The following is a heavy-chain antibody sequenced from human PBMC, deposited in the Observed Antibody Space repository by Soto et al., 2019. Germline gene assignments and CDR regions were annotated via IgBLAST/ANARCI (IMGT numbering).Heavy chain of an antibody. CDR2: IIPIFGTA. D-gene: IGHD1-7*01. V-gene: IGHV1-69*13. Sequence: ASVKVSCKASGGTFSSYAISWVRQAPGQGLEWMGGIIPIFGTANYAQKFQGRVTITADESTSTAYMELSSLRSEDTAVYYCARAPQRXGTTSHLYYYYYYGMDVWGQGTTVTVSS. CDR1: GGTFSSYA. J-gene: IGHJ6*02. CDR3: ARAPQRXGTTSHLYYYYYYGMDV.